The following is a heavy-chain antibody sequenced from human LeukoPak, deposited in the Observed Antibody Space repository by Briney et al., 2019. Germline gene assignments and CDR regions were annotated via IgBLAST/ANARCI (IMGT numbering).Heavy chain of an antibody. D-gene: IGHD3-3*01. CDR2: IIPIFGTA. CDR3: ARERVNYDFWSGYYPDAFDI. V-gene: IGHV1-69*13. J-gene: IGHJ3*02. Sequence: SVKVSCKASGGTFSRYAISWVRQAPGQGLEWMGGIIPIFGTANYAQKFQSRVTITADESTSTAYMELSSLRSEDTAVYYCARERVNYDFWSGYYPDAFDIWGQGTMVTVSS. CDR1: GGTFSRYA.